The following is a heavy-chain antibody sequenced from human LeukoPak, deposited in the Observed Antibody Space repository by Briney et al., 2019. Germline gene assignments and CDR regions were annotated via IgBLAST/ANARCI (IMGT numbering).Heavy chain of an antibody. CDR2: INPSGGST. J-gene: IGHJ4*02. CDR3: ARSRPGYSYAIPAFPFDY. Sequence: ASVKVSCKASGYTFTSYYMHWVRQAPGQGLEWMGIINPSGGSTSYAQKFQGRVTMIRDTSTSTVYMELSSLRSEDPAVYYCARSRPGYSYAIPAFPFDYWGQGTLVTVSS. CDR1: GYTFTSYY. V-gene: IGHV1-46*01. D-gene: IGHD5-18*01.